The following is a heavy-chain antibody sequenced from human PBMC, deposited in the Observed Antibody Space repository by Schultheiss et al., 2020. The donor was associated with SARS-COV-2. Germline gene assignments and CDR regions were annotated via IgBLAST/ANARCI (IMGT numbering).Heavy chain of an antibody. D-gene: IGHD1/OR15-1a*01. Sequence: SETLSLTCAVSGGSISSSNWWSWVRQPPGKGLEWIGEIYHSGSTNYNPSLKSRVTISVDKSKNQFSLKLSSVTAADTAVYYCATVGVVSFWNKAYYYYYMDVWGKGTTVTVSS. CDR1: GGSISSSNW. V-gene: IGHV4-4*02. CDR3: ATVGVVSFWNKAYYYYYMDV. J-gene: IGHJ6*03. CDR2: IYHSGST.